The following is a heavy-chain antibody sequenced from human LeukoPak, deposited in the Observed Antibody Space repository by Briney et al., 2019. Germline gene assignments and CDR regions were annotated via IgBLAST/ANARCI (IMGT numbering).Heavy chain of an antibody. CDR3: ARDWAE. CDR1: GGSISSSRYY. D-gene: IGHD7-27*01. J-gene: IGHJ4*02. Sequence: SETLSLTCIVSGGSISSSRYYWGWIRQPPGKGLEWIGSIYDGGSTYYNPSLKSRVTISVDTSKKQFSLKLNSVTAADTALYYCARDWAEWGQGTLVTVSS. CDR2: IYDGGST. V-gene: IGHV4-39*07.